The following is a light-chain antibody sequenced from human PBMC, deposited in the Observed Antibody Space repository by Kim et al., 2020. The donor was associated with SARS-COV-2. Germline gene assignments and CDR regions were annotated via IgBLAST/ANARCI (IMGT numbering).Light chain of an antibody. CDR3: SSQTITSTWV. V-gene: IGLV2-18*02. J-gene: IGLJ3*02. CDR2: EVN. CDR1: SSDVGSYNR. Sequence: QSVLTQPPSVSGSPGQSVTISCTGSSSDVGSYNRVSWYQQPPGTAPKLIIYEVNNRPSGVPDRFSGSKSGNTASLTISGLQAEDEADYYCSSQTITSTWVFGGGTQLTVL.